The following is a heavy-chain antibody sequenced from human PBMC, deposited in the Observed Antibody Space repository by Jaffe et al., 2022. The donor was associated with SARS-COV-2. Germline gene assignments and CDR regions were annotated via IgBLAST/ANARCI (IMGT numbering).Heavy chain of an antibody. J-gene: IGHJ6*02. D-gene: IGHD1-26*01. CDR1: GFTFSSYG. Sequence: QVQLVESGGGVVQPGRSLRLSCAASGFTFSSYGMHWVRQAPGKGLEWVAVISYDGSNKYYADSVKGRFTISRDNSKNTLYLQMNSLRAEDTAVYYCANGPPQLGYSGSRDYYYYGMDVWGQGTTVTVSS. CDR2: ISYDGSNK. CDR3: ANGPPQLGYSGSRDYYYYGMDV. V-gene: IGHV3-30*18.